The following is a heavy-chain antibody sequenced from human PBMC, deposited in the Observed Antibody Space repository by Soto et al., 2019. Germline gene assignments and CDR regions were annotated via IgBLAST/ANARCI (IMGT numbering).Heavy chain of an antibody. V-gene: IGHV3-30*18. CDR3: AKPLYYGGGFYFDY. Sequence: PGGSPRLSFEASGFTFTNSGMHWVRKPPGKGLEWLAVISYDGKNKYYADTVKGRFTISRDNSKDTLYLQMNTLRAEDTAIYYCAKPLYYGGGFYFDYWGQGTQVTVSS. D-gene: IGHD3-3*01. CDR1: GFTFTNSG. CDR2: ISYDGKNK. J-gene: IGHJ4*02.